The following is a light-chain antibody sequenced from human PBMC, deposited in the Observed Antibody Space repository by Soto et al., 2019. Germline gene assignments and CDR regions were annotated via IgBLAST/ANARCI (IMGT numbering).Light chain of an antibody. Sequence: EIVLTQSPGTLSLSPGERATLSCRASQSVSSYYLAWYQQKPGQAPRLLIYGASNRATGIPARFSGSGSGTEFTLTISSLQPDDFATYYCQHYNSYSEAFGQGTKV. CDR1: QSVSSYY. CDR3: QHYNSYSEA. J-gene: IGKJ1*01. CDR2: GAS. V-gene: IGKV3-20*01.